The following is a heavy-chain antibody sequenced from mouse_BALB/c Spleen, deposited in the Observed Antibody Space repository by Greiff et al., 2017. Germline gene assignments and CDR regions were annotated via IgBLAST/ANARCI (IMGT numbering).Heavy chain of an antibody. CDR3: ARWDY. J-gene: IGHJ2*01. CDR1: GYSITSDYA. V-gene: IGHV3-2*02. Sequence: EVQLQESGPGLVKPSQSLSLTCTVTGYSITSDYAWNWIRQFPGNKLEWMGYISYSGSTSYNPSLKGRISITRDTSKNQFFLQLNSVTTEDTATYYCARWDYWGQGTTLTVSS. CDR2: ISYSGST.